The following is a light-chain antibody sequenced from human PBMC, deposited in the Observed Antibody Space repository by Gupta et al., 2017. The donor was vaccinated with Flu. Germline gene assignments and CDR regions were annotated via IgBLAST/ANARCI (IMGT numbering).Light chain of an antibody. Sequence: EVLMTQSPATLSVSPGERVTLSCRASQGVGTNLAWYQQKRGQAPRLLIFGASTRATGLPARFSGSGSGTEFTLTITNLQSEDFAIYFCQQYHNWPPYTFGQGTKLEIK. CDR1: QGVGTN. CDR2: GAS. CDR3: QQYHNWPPYT. V-gene: IGKV3-15*01. J-gene: IGKJ2*01.